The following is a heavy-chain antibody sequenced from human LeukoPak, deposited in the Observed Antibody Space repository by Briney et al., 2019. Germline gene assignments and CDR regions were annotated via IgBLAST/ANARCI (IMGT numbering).Heavy chain of an antibody. V-gene: IGHV4-39*01. CDR3: ARLYDSSGYPIDY. D-gene: IGHD3-22*01. CDR2: SDYSGNT. CDR1: GGSISSSNYY. J-gene: IGHJ4*02. Sequence: SETLSLTCTVSGGSISSSNYYWAWIRQPPGKGLEWIGSSDYSGNTFYNPSLKSRVTISVDTSKNQFSLKLSSVTAADTAVYYCARLYDSSGYPIDYWGQGTLVTVSS.